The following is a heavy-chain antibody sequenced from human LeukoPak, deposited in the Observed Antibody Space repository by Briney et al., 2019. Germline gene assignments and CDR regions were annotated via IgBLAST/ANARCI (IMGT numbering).Heavy chain of an antibody. CDR2: ISGGGDDT. Sequence: GGSLRLSCAASGFTLSSYAMSWARQAPGKGLEWVSIISGGGDDTYYADSVKGRFTISRDNSKNTLYLQLNSLRAEDTAVYYCATFGSGSSTRYFAYWGQGTLVTVSS. CDR1: GFTLSSYA. CDR3: ATFGSGSSTRYFAY. J-gene: IGHJ4*02. V-gene: IGHV3-23*01. D-gene: IGHD3-10*01.